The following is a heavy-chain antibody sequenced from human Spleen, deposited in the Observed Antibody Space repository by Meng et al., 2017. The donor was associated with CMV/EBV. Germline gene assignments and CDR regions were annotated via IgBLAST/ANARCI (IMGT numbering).Heavy chain of an antibody. CDR3: ARDFLAGYYFDY. V-gene: IGHV1-2*02. J-gene: IGHJ4*02. D-gene: IGHD3-3*01. Sequence: ASVKVSCKASGYTFIAYYIHWVRQAPGQGLEWMGWISPNSGGTNYAQKFQGRVTMTRDTSISTAYMELSRLRSDDTAVYYCARDFLAGYYFDYWGQGTLVTVSS. CDR1: GYTFIAYY. CDR2: ISPNSGGT.